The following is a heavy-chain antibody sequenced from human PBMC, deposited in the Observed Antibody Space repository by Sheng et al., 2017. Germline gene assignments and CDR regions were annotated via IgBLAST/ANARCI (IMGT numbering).Heavy chain of an antibody. CDR3: VIYSDAFDI. Sequence: QVQLVESGGGVVQPGGSLRLSCAASGFTFTNYGMHWVRQAPGKGLEWVAFIRYDGSKKYYADSVKGRFTISRDNSKNTLYLQMNSLRTEDTAMYYCVIYSDAFDIWGQGTMVTVSS. D-gene: IGHD2-15*01. CDR2: IRYDGSKK. V-gene: IGHV3-30*02. CDR1: GFTFTNYG. J-gene: IGHJ3*02.